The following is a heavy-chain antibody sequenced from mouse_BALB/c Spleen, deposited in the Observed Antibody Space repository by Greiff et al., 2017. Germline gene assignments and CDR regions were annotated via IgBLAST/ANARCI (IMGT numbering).Heavy chain of an antibody. Sequence: EVQRVESGGDLVKPGGSLKLSCAASGFTFSSYGMSWVRQTPDKRLEWVATISSGGSYTYYPDSVKGRFTISRDNAKNTLYLQMSSLKSEDTAMYYCARQGYGSLYYYAMDYWGQGTSVTVSS. CDR1: GFTFSSYG. CDR3: ARQGYGSLYYYAMDY. D-gene: IGHD1-2*01. J-gene: IGHJ4*01. CDR2: ISSGGSYT. V-gene: IGHV5-6*01.